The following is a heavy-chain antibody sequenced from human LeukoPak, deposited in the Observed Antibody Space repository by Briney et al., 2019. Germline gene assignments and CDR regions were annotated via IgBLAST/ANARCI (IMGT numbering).Heavy chain of an antibody. V-gene: IGHV3-21*01. D-gene: IGHD1-26*01. J-gene: IGHJ4*02. CDR3: ARGKPGVGTSLDY. CDR1: GFTFSSYS. Sequence: GGSLRLSCAASGFTFSSYSMNWVRQAPGKGLEWVSSISSSSYIYFADSVKGRFTISRDNAKNPLYLQMNSLRAEDTAVYYCARGKPGVGTSLDYWGQGTLVTVSS. CDR2: ISSSSYI.